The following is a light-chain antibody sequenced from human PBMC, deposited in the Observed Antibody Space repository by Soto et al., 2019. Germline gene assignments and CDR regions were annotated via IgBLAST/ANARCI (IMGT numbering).Light chain of an antibody. J-gene: IGLJ3*02. CDR1: NSDIGGYNY. Sequence: QSALTQPRSVSGSPGQSVTISCTGTNSDIGGYNYVSWYQQHPGKAPKVMIYDVSRRPSGVPDRFSGSKSGNTASLTISGLQAEDEADYYCCSYADQYNFWVFGGGTKLTVL. V-gene: IGLV2-11*01. CDR2: DVS. CDR3: CSYADQYNFWV.